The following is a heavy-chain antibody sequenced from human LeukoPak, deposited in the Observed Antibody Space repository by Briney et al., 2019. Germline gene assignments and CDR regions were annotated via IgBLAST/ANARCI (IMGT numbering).Heavy chain of an antibody. D-gene: IGHD6-19*01. J-gene: IGHJ4*02. CDR1: GGSISSSSYC. Sequence: PSETLSLTCTVSGGSISSSSYCWGWIRQPPGKGLEWIGSIYHSGSTNYNPSLKSRVTISVDKSKNQFSLKLSSVTAADTAVYYCARERQWLVRHYYFDYWGQGTLVTVSS. V-gene: IGHV4-39*07. CDR3: ARERQWLVRHYYFDY. CDR2: IYHSGST.